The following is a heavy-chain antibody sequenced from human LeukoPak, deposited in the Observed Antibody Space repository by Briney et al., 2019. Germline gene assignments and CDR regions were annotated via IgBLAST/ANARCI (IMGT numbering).Heavy chain of an antibody. CDR2: INSDGSST. Sequence: GGSMRLSCAASGFTFSSYWMHWVRQAPGKGLVWVSRINSDGSSTSYADSVKGRFTISRDNAKNTLYLQMNSLRAEDTAVYYCARGEVYYYDSSGYYYYYYYMDVWGKGTTVTVSS. V-gene: IGHV3-74*01. D-gene: IGHD3-22*01. J-gene: IGHJ6*03. CDR1: GFTFSSYW. CDR3: ARGEVYYYDSSGYYYYYYYMDV.